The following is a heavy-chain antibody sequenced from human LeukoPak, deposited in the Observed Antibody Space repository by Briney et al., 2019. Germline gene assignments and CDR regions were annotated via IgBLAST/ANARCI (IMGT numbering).Heavy chain of an antibody. V-gene: IGHV1-2*06. J-gene: IGHJ3*02. CDR3: ARPHYESSGLYVDAFDI. CDR1: GYTLTAYY. Sequence: ASMKVSCKASGYTLTAYYLHWVRQAPGQGLEWMGRINPNSGGTTYAQKFQGRVTMTRDTFIGTAYMELSSLRSDDTAVYYCARPHYESSGLYVDAFDIWGQGTMVTVSS. D-gene: IGHD3-22*01. CDR2: INPNSGGT.